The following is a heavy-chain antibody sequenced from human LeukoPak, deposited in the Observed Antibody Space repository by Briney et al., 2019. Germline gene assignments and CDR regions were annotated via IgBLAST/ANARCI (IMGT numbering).Heavy chain of an antibody. V-gene: IGHV1-69*01. CDR2: IIPIFGAA. Sequence: VASVKVSFKASGGTFSSYAISWVRQAPGQGLEWMGGIIPIFGAANYAQKFQGRVTITADESTSTAYMELSSLRSEDTAVYYCAILQNGLSGSYEGYYFDYWGQGTLVTVSS. D-gene: IGHD1-26*01. CDR1: GGTFSSYA. CDR3: AILQNGLSGSYEGYYFDY. J-gene: IGHJ4*02.